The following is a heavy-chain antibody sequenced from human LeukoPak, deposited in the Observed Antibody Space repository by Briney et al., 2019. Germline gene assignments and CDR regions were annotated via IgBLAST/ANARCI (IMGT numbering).Heavy chain of an antibody. Sequence: PSQTLSLTCAVSGGSISSGGYSWSWIRQPLGKGLEWIGCIYHSGSTYYNPSLKSRVTISVDRSKNQFSLKLSSVTAADTAVYYCARGILGYGDYYYGMDVWGQGTTVTVSS. V-gene: IGHV4-30-2*01. CDR1: GGSISSGGYS. D-gene: IGHD2-15*01. CDR3: ARGILGYGDYYYGMDV. J-gene: IGHJ6*02. CDR2: IYHSGST.